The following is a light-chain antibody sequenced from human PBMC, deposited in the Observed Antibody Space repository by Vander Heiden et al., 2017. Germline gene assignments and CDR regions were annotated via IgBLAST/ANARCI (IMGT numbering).Light chain of an antibody. CDR3: VQGTHWPYT. CDR1: QGLAHSDGNTY. J-gene: IGKJ2*01. Sequence: VVMTQSLLFLLVTLGQWASIPCRSCQGLAHSDGNTYLAWLQQRPGQSPRRLIHKVSNRDSGVPDRFSGSGSGTDFTLTISRVEAEDVGIYFCVQGTHWPYTFGQGTKLDIK. CDR2: KVS. V-gene: IGKV2-30*02.